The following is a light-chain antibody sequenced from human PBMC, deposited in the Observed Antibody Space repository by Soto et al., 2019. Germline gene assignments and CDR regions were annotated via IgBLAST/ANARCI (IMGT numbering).Light chain of an antibody. CDR3: CSFAGGSSYV. CDR1: SNNVGSYNL. J-gene: IGLJ1*01. Sequence: QSVLTQPASVSGSPGQSITISCTGTSNNVGSYNLVSWYQQQPGKAPKLMISEGGEPPSGVSHRFSGSNSGNTASLTIAGLQDEDEADYYCCSFAGGSSYVFGTGTKLTVL. CDR2: EGG. V-gene: IGLV2-23*01.